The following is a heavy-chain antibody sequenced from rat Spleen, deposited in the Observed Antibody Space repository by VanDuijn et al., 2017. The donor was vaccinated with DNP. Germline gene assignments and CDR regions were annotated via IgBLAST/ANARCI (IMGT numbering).Heavy chain of an antibody. CDR3: ARENYYAMDA. Sequence: EVKLVESGGGLVQPGRSLKLSCAASGFNFNDYWMGWVRQAPGKGLEWIGEINKDSSIRKYNPSLKDKFTISRDNAQNTLYLQMSKLGSEDTAIYYCARENYYAMDAWGQGTSVTVSS. CDR2: INKDSSIR. J-gene: IGHJ4*01. CDR1: GFNFNDYW. V-gene: IGHV4-2*01.